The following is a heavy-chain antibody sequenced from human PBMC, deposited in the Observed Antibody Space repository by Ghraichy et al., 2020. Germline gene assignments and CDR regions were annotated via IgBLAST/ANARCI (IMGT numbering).Heavy chain of an antibody. Sequence: SQTLSLTCAVYGGSFSGYYWSWIRQPPGKGLEWIGEINHSGSTNYNPSLKSRVTISVDMSKNQFSLKLSSVTAADTAVYYCARGEGYCSGGSCYPELFYWGQGTLVTVSS. V-gene: IGHV4-34*01. D-gene: IGHD2-15*01. CDR1: GGSFSGYY. J-gene: IGHJ4*02. CDR2: INHSGST. CDR3: ARGEGYCSGGSCYPELFY.